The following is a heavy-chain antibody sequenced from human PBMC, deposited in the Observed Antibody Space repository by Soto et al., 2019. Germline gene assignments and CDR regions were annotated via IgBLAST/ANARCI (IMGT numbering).Heavy chain of an antibody. J-gene: IGHJ4*02. V-gene: IGHV4-39*01. CDR1: GGSISSSSYY. Sequence: PSETLSLTCTVSGGSISSSSYYWGWIRQPPGKGLEWIGSIYYSGSTYYNPSLKSRVTISVDTAKNQFSLKLSSVTAADTAVYYCARQYYFGSGSYYNRAFDFWGQGTLVTVSS. CDR2: IYYSGST. CDR3: ARQYYFGSGSYYNRAFDF. D-gene: IGHD3-10*01.